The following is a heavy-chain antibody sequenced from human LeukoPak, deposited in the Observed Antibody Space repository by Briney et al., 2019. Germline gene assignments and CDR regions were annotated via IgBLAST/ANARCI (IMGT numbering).Heavy chain of an antibody. J-gene: IGHJ4*02. CDR2: ISGDGTRT. CDR3: AKDAGSSGYLVDY. CDR1: GFSFSSYA. D-gene: IGHD3-22*01. V-gene: IGHV3-23*01. Sequence: GGSLRLSCAASGFSFSSYAMTWARQAPVKGLEWVSAISGDGTRTYYADSVKGRFTISRDKSKNTLYLQMNSLRAEDTAMYHCAKDAGSSGYLVDYWGQGTLVTVSS.